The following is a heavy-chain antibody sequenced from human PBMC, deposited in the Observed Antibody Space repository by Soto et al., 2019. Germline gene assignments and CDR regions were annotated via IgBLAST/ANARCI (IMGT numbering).Heavy chain of an antibody. CDR3: ARSGGNYWFDP. J-gene: IGHJ5*02. V-gene: IGHV3-66*01. Sequence: EVQLVESGGDLVQPGGSLRLSCAGSGFTVSRNYMTWVRQAPGKGLEWVSVIYSGGSTYYADSVKGRFTISRDNSKNTLYLQMNSLRAEDTAVYYCARSGGNYWFDPWGQGTLVTVSS. CDR2: IYSGGST. CDR1: GFTVSRNY. D-gene: IGHD2-21*02.